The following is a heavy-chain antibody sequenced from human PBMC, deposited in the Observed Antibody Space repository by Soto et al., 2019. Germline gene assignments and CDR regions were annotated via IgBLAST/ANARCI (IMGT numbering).Heavy chain of an antibody. V-gene: IGHV3-33*01. J-gene: IGHJ6*02. D-gene: IGHD2-15*01. CDR2: IWYDGSNK. CDR1: GFTFSSYG. CDR3: ASEYCSGGRCYYYGMEV. Sequence: QVQLVESGGGVVQPGSSLRLSCAASGFTFSSYGMHWVRQAPGKGLEWVAVIWYDGSNKHYADSVKGRFTISRDNSKNTLYLQMNSLRAEDTAVYYCASEYCSGGRCYYYGMEVWGQGTTVTVSS.